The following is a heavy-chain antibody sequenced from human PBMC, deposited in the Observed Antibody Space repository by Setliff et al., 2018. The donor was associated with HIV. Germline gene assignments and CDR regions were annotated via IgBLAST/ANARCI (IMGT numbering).Heavy chain of an antibody. CDR1: GDSIRGGDF. D-gene: IGHD2-21*02. Sequence: SETLSLTCDVSGDSIRGGDFWGWIRQPPGKGLEWIGSMFYSGRTYHNPSPKSRVTISIDTSKNQFSLKLSSVTAADTAVYSCARSVVVVTVEWFDPWGQGTLVTVSS. CDR3: ARSVVVVTVEWFDP. CDR2: MFYSGRT. V-gene: IGHV4-38-2*01. J-gene: IGHJ5*02.